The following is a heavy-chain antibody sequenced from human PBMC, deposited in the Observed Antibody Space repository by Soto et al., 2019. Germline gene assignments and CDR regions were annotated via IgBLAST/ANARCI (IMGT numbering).Heavy chain of an antibody. J-gene: IGHJ4*02. CDR3: ARQAQGGYCSGGSCYSGFDY. CDR2: IYYSGST. V-gene: IGHV4-59*08. D-gene: IGHD2-15*01. Sequence: QVQLQESGPGLVKPSETLSLTCTVSGGSISSYYWSWIRQPPGKGLEWIGYIYYSGSTNDNPSLKSRVTISVDTSKNQFSLKLSSVTAADTAVYYCARQAQGGYCSGGSCYSGFDYWGQGTLVTVSS. CDR1: GGSISSYY.